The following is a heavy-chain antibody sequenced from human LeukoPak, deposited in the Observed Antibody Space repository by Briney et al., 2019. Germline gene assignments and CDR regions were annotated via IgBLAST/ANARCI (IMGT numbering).Heavy chain of an antibody. CDR3: AKGAYDYIEMGYFDY. J-gene: IGHJ4*02. CDR2: ISSSSSYK. V-gene: IGHV3-21*04. CDR1: GFTLTGWS. Sequence: GGSLRLSCAASGFTLTGWSMNWVRQAPGKGLEWVSSISSSSSYKYYADSVKGRFTISRDNSKNTLYLQMNSLRTDDTAVYYCAKGAYDYIEMGYFDYWGQGTLVTVSS. D-gene: IGHD5-12*01.